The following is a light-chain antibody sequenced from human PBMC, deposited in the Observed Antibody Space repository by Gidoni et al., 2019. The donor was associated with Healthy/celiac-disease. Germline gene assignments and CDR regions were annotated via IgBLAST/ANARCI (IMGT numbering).Light chain of an antibody. J-gene: IGKJ1*01. CDR1: KGISNY. V-gene: IGKV1-27*01. CDR2: AAS. Sequence: DIQMTQSPSSVSASVGDRVTITCRVIKGISNYLAWYQQKPGNVPKLLIYAASNLQSGVPPRFSGSGSGTDFTLNISSLQPEDVAIYYCKKYNRVPRTFGQGTKVEIK. CDR3: KKYNRVPRT.